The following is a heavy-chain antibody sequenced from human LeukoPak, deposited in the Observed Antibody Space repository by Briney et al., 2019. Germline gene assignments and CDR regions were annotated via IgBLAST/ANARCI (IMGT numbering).Heavy chain of an antibody. Sequence: ASVKVSCKASGYTFTDYYMHWVRQAPGQGLEWMGWINPNTGGTDYIQKFQGRVTMTRDTSISTAYMELNSLRSDATAVYYCVRVVRRAAAHAGNWFDPWGQGTLVTVSS. V-gene: IGHV1-2*02. J-gene: IGHJ5*02. CDR3: VRVVRRAAAHAGNWFDP. CDR2: INPNTGGT. D-gene: IGHD6-13*01. CDR1: GYTFTDYY.